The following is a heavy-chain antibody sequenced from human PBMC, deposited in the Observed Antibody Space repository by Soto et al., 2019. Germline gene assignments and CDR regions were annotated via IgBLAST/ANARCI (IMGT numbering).Heavy chain of an antibody. CDR3: ASGVRGKADYYYGMDV. CDR1: GGSVGSGSYY. D-gene: IGHD3-10*01. V-gene: IGHV4-61*01. Sequence: SETLSLTCTVSGGSVGSGSYYWSWIRQPPGKGLEWIGYIYYSGSTNYNPSLKSRVTISVDTSKDQFSLKLSSVTAADTAVYYCASGVRGKADYYYGMDVWGQGTTVTVSS. J-gene: IGHJ6*02. CDR2: IYYSGST.